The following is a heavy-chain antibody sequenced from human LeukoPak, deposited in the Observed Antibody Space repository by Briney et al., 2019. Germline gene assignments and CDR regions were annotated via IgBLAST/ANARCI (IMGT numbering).Heavy chain of an antibody. CDR2: IIPIFGTA. CDR3: ARDVGATLGGFDY. CDR1: GGTFSSYA. Sequence: ASVKVSCKASGGTFSSYAISWVRQAPGQGLEWMGGIIPIFGTANYAQKFQGRVTITANESTSTAYMELSSLRSEDTAVYYCARDVGATLGGFDYWGQGTLVTVSS. D-gene: IGHD1-26*01. V-gene: IGHV1-69*13. J-gene: IGHJ4*02.